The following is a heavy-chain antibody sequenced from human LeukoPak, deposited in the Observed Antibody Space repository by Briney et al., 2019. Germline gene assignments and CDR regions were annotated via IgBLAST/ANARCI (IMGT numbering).Heavy chain of an antibody. CDR3: ARVYDYSNYHHLDYYYYMDV. V-gene: IGHV4-61*02. J-gene: IGHJ6*03. Sequence: SETLSLTCTVSGGSIGSGPYYWTWIRQTAGKGLEWIGRVHARGSTDYNPSLKSRVTISADTSKNQFSQKLSSVTAADTAVYYCARVYDYSNYHHLDYYYYMDVWGKGTTVTVSS. CDR1: GGSIGSGPYY. CDR2: VHARGST. D-gene: IGHD4-11*01.